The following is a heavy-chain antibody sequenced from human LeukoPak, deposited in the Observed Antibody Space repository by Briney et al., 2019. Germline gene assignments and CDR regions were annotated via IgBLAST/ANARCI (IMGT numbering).Heavy chain of an antibody. J-gene: IGHJ5*02. CDR1: GGSISSYY. Sequence: PSETLFLTCTVSGGSISSYYWSWIRQPPGKGLEWIGYIYYSGSTNYNPSLKSRVTISVDRSKNQFSLRLTSVTAADTAVYYCARGFFVRENPGSWFDPWGQGTLVTVSP. CDR2: IYYSGST. D-gene: IGHD3-10*02. V-gene: IGHV4-59*12. CDR3: ARGFFVRENPGSWFDP.